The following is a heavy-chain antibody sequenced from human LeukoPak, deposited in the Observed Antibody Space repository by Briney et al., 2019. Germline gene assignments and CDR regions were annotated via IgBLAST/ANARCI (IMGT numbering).Heavy chain of an antibody. V-gene: IGHV4-34*01. CDR1: GGSFSGYY. Sequence: SETLSLTCAVYGGSFSGYYWSWIRQPPGKGLEWIGEINHSGSTNYNPSLKSRVTISVDTSKNQFSLKLSSVTAADTAVYYCARGYRKNLGYCSGGSCSRGAFDIWGQGTMVTVSS. D-gene: IGHD2-15*01. CDR3: ARGYRKNLGYCSGGSCSRGAFDI. CDR2: INHSGST. J-gene: IGHJ3*02.